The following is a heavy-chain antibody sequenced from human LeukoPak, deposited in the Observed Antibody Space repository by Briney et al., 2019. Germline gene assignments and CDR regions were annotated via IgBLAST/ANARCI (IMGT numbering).Heavy chain of an antibody. J-gene: IGHJ1*01. Sequence: GGSLRLSCAASGFTFSSYAISWVRQAPRKGLEWVSAISGSGGSTYYADSVKGRFTISRDNSKNTLYLQMNSLRAEDTAVYYCAKAEYVAVAGGYFQHWGQGTLVTVSS. V-gene: IGHV3-23*01. CDR3: AKAEYVAVAGGYFQH. CDR1: GFTFSSYA. CDR2: ISGSGGST. D-gene: IGHD6-19*01.